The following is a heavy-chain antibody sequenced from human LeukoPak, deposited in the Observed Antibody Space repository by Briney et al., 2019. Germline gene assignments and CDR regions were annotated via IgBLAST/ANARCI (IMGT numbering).Heavy chain of an antibody. CDR1: GFPVSINS. J-gene: IGHJ4*02. Sequence: GASLRLSCTVSGFPVSINSMSWVRQAPGKGLEWVSFIYSCGNTHYSDPVKGRFTISRDNSKNTLYLQMNSLRAEDTAVYYCARRAGEYSHPYDYWGQGTLVTVSS. CDR3: ARRAGEYSHPYDY. CDR2: IYSCGNT. D-gene: IGHD4-17*01. V-gene: IGHV3-53*01.